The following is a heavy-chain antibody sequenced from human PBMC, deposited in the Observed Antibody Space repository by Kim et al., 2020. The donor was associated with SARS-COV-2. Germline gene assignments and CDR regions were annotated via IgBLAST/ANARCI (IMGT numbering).Heavy chain of an antibody. CDR2: IHQSGTI. Sequence: SETLSLTCAVYGGSFSGYYWSWIRQPPGKGLEWIGKIHQSGTINYNPSLKSRATISIDTSKNQFSLKLSSVTAADTGFYYCARGRAGVVPAPILGIGPHYDYFSMDVWGHGTTVTVSS. CDR3: ARGRAGVVPAPILGIGPHYDYFSMDV. D-gene: IGHD2-2*02. J-gene: IGHJ6*02. CDR1: GGSFSGYY. V-gene: IGHV4-34*01.